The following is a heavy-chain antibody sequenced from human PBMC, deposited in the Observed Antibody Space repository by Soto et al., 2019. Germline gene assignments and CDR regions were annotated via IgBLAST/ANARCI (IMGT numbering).Heavy chain of an antibody. V-gene: IGHV4-34*01. CDR1: GGYVHDDY. CDR3: ARGLTTVYLMRRYYAFDI. Sequence: QVQLQQWGAGLLKPSETLSLTCGVYGGYVHDDYWSWIRQSPGKGLEWIGEIKRSGNTYYNPSLGSRVSTPVDLSKIRFSRSLTSVTAADTAVYYCARGLTTVYLMRRYYAFDIWSQGTMVTVSS. D-gene: IGHD4-4*01. J-gene: IGHJ3*02. CDR2: IKRSGNT.